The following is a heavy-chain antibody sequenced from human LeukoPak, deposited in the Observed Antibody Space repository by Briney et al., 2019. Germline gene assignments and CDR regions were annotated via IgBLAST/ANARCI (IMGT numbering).Heavy chain of an antibody. V-gene: IGHV4-59*01. Sequence: SEALSLICTVSGGSISSYYWSWIRQPPGKGLEWIGYIYSSGSTNYNPSLKSRVTISVDTSKNQFSLKLSSVTAADTAVYYCARGALVVPAAFDYWGQGTLVTVSS. D-gene: IGHD2-2*01. CDR3: ARGALVVPAAFDY. CDR1: GGSISSYY. CDR2: IYSSGST. J-gene: IGHJ4*02.